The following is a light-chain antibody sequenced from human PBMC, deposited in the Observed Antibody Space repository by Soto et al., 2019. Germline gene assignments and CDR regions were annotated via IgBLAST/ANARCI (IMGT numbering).Light chain of an antibody. J-gene: IGLJ1*01. CDR3: QSYDTSLRDYV. CDR2: SNT. Sequence: QSVLAQPPSVTGTPGQMVTISCTGSSSNIGAYYDVHWYQQVPGTAPKLLIFSNTNRPSGVPDRFSGSKSGTSASLAITGLQAEDEADYYCQSYDTSLRDYVFGTGTKVTV. CDR1: SSNIGAYYD. V-gene: IGLV1-40*01.